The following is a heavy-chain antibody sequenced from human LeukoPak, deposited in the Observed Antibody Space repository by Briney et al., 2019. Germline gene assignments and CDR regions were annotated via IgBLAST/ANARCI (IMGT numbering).Heavy chain of an antibody. CDR2: ISPYNGNT. J-gene: IGHJ6*03. V-gene: IGHV1-18*01. D-gene: IGHD4-11*01. Sequence: GASVKVSCKASGYIFTTYSISWVRQAPGRGLGWMGWISPYNGNTNYAQKLQGRVTLTTDTSTNTAYMELSRLRSDDTAVYYCARVLSKFYYYYMDVWGKGTTVTVSS. CDR1: GYIFTTYS. CDR3: ARVLSKFYYYYMDV.